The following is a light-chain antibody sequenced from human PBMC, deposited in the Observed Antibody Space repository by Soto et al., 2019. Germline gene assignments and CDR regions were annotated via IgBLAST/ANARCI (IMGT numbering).Light chain of an antibody. CDR1: SSNIGVNT. Sequence: QSVLTQPPSASRTPGQRVTISCSGSSSNIGVNTVSWYQQLPGTAPKLLLYSNNQRSSGVPDRFSGSKSGTSASLAISGLQSEDDADYYCAAWDDRLIGRVFGAGTKVTVL. J-gene: IGLJ1*01. CDR2: SNN. V-gene: IGLV1-44*01. CDR3: AAWDDRLIGRV.